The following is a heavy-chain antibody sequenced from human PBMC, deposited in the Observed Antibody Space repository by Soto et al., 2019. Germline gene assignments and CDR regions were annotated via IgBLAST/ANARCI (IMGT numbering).Heavy chain of an antibody. CDR2: INPSGGST. CDR3: ARGGGGYYGLDV. V-gene: IGHV1-46*03. Sequence: RASVKVSCKASGYTFTRSGISWVRQAPGQGLEWMGIINPSGGSTTYAQRFPGRVTMTRDTSTSTVYMELTSLRSEDTAVYYCARGGGGYYGLDVWGQGTTVTVSS. J-gene: IGHJ6*02. D-gene: IGHD3-16*01. CDR1: GYTFTRSG.